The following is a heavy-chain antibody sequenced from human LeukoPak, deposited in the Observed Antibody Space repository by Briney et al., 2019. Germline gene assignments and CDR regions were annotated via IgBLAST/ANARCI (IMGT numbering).Heavy chain of an antibody. V-gene: IGHV3-7*03. D-gene: IGHD2-8*02. CDR3: SRDVWGSYSTGSYLEY. CDR1: GFPFRNYW. Sequence: PGWSLSLSCAACGFPFRNYWMRWVRQAPGKGLEGVADIKEDGSVMYYVDFLKGRFTISRDSAQNSLYLQMNSLRADDTAVFFFSRDVWGSYSTGSYLEYWGEGAAVSVPS. CDR2: IKEDGSVM. J-gene: IGHJ4*02.